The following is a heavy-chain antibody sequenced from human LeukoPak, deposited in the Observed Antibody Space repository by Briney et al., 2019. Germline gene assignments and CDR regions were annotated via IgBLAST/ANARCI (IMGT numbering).Heavy chain of an antibody. CDR3: AKGFCTGASCYVLDS. Sequence: ASVKVSCKACGYDFITNYIHWVRQAPGQGLEWMGTINPSEGTTTHGQRFQGRVTMTRETSTTTVYMDLSSLTSEDTAIYYCAKGFCTGASCYVLDSWGQGTLVTVSS. CDR2: INPSEGTT. CDR1: GYDFITNY. D-gene: IGHD2-15*01. J-gene: IGHJ4*02. V-gene: IGHV1-46*01.